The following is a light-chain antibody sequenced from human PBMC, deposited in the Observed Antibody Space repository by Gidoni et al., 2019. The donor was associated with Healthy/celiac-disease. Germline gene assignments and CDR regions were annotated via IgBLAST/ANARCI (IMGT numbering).Light chain of an antibody. CDR3: AAWDDSLNGVV. V-gene: IGLV1-44*01. J-gene: IGLJ2*01. CDR1: SSNIGSNT. Sequence: QSVLTQPPSASGTPGQRVTISCSGSSSNIGSNTVNWYQQLPGTAPKLHISSNNQRPSGVPDRFSGSKSGTSASLAISGLQSEDEADYYCAAWDDSLNGVVFGGGTKLTVL. CDR2: SNN.